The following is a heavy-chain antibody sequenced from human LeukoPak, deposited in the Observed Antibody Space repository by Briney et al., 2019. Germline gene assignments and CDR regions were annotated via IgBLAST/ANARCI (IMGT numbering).Heavy chain of an antibody. CDR3: ARDRLRFFGGRGGKWFDP. V-gene: IGHV4-30-4*08. D-gene: IGHD3-3*01. J-gene: IGHJ5*02. CDR1: GGSISSGDYY. CDR2: IYYSGST. Sequence: SQTLSLTCTVSGGSISSGDYYWSWIRQPPGKGLEWIGYIYYSGSTYYNPSLKSRVTISVDTSKNQFSLKLSSVTAADTAVYYCARDRLRFFGGRGGKWFDPWGQGTLVTVSS.